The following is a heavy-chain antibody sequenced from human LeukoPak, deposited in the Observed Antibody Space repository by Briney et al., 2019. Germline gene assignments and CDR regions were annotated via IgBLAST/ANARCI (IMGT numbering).Heavy chain of an antibody. D-gene: IGHD6-19*01. V-gene: IGHV3-33*01. CDR3: ARAGYSSGWYVYFDY. J-gene: IGHJ4*02. Sequence: PGGSLRLSCAASGFTFSSYGMHWVRQAPGKGLEWVAVIWYDGSNKYYADSVKGRFTISRDNSKNTLYLQMNSLRAEDTAVYYCARAGYSSGWYVYFDYWAREPWSPSPQ. CDR2: IWYDGSNK. CDR1: GFTFSSYG.